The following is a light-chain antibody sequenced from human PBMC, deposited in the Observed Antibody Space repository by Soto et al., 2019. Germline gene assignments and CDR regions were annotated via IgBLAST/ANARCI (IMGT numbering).Light chain of an antibody. CDR3: QQYNSWPPP. Sequence: EIVMTQSPATLSLSPGERATLSCRASQSVSSNLAWYQQKPGQAPRLLIYGASTRATGIPARFSGSGSGTEFTLTISSLQSEDFAVYYCQQYNSWPPPFGGGTKVEIK. V-gene: IGKV3-15*01. CDR1: QSVSSN. J-gene: IGKJ4*01. CDR2: GAS.